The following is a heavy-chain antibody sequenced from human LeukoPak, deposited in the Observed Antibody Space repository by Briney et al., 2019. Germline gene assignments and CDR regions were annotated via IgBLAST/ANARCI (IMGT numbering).Heavy chain of an antibody. J-gene: IGHJ6*03. CDR1: GFTFSDYY. Sequence: GGSLRLSCAASGFTFSDYYMSWIRQAPGKGLEWVSYISSSGSTIYYADSVKGRFTISRDNAKNSLYLQMNSLRAEDTAVYYCATIIYYYYYMDVWGKGTTVTVSS. CDR3: ATIIYYYYYMDV. CDR2: ISSSGSTI. V-gene: IGHV3-11*04. D-gene: IGHD5-12*01.